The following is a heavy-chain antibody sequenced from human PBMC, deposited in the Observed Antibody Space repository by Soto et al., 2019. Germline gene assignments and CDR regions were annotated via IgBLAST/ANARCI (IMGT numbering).Heavy chain of an antibody. V-gene: IGHV1-3*01. CDR3: ARSRTVIADAFDI. CDR1: GYTFTSYA. D-gene: IGHD4-17*01. Sequence: EASVKVSCKASGYTFTSYAMHWVRQAPGQRLEWMGWINAGNGNTKYSQKFQGRVTITRDTSASTAYMELSSLRSEDTAVYYCARSRTVIADAFDIWGQGTMVTVSS. J-gene: IGHJ3*02. CDR2: INAGNGNT.